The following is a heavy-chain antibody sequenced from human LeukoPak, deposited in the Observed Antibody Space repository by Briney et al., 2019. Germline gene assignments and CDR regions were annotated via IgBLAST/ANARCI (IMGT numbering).Heavy chain of an antibody. CDR1: EFTFSSYS. CDR3: ARDVTYHGGDWFDP. D-gene: IGHD4-23*01. V-gene: IGHV3-48*04. J-gene: IGHJ5*02. CDR2: ISSTASSI. Sequence: GGSLRLSCAASEFTFSSYSMSWVRQAPGKGLEWVSYISSTASSIYYADSAKGRFTISRDNAKNSLYLQMNSLRAEDTAVYYCARDVTYHGGDWFDPWGQGTLVTVSS.